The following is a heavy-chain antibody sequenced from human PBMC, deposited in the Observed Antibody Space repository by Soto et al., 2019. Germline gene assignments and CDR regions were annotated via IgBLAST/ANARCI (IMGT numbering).Heavy chain of an antibody. J-gene: IGHJ3*02. CDR2: ISYDGSNK. Sequence: QVQLVESGGGVVQPGRSLRLSCAASGFTFSSYAMHWVRQAPGKGLEWVAVISYDGSNKYYADSVKGRFTISRDNSKNTLYLQMNSLRAEDTAVYYCARDSTAVAGAFDIWGQGTMVTVSS. CDR1: GFTFSSYA. V-gene: IGHV3-30-3*01. CDR3: ARDSTAVAGAFDI. D-gene: IGHD6-19*01.